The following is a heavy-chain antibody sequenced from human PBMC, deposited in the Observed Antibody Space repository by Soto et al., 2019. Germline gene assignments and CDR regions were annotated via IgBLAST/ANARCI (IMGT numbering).Heavy chain of an antibody. Sequence: PSDTLSLTCTVSNAPVGSSTYTWGWIRQPPGKGLELIGSIFYSGTTYNNPSLNSRVALSVDTSKNQFSLKLNSVTAADTAVYYCARDRNDGVATDNRYFDYWGQGTLVTVSS. CDR2: IFYSGTT. J-gene: IGHJ4*02. V-gene: IGHV4-39*02. D-gene: IGHD5-12*01. CDR3: ARDRNDGVATDNRYFDY. CDR1: NAPVGSSTYT.